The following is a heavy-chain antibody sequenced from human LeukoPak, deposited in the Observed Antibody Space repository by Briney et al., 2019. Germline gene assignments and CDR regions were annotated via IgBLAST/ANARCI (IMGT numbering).Heavy chain of an antibody. V-gene: IGHV3-21*01. CDR2: ISSSSSYI. J-gene: IGHJ4*02. CDR1: GFTFSSYS. Sequence: GGSLRLSCAASGFTFSSYSMNWVRQAPGKGLEWVSSISSSSSYIYYADSVKGRFTISRDNAKNSLYLQMNSLRAEDTVVYYCARDRGGYSYFDYWGQGTLVTVSS. D-gene: IGHD2-21*01. CDR3: ARDRGGYSYFDY.